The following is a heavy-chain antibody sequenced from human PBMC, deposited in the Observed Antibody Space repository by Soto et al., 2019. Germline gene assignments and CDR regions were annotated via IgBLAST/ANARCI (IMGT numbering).Heavy chain of an antibody. J-gene: IGHJ3*02. V-gene: IGHV3-7*01. CDR1: GFTFSSYW. CDR2: IQQDGSEK. Sequence: EVQLVESGGGLVQPGGSPRLSCAASGFTFSSYWMSWVRQAPGKGLEWVANIQQDGSEKYYVDSVKGRFTISRDNAKNSLYLQMNSLRAEDTAVYYCAREGCSGGSCYSAGAFDIWGQGTMVTVSS. CDR3: AREGCSGGSCYSAGAFDI. D-gene: IGHD2-15*01.